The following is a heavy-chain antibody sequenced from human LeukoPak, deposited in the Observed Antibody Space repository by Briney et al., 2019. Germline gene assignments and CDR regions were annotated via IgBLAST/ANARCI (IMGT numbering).Heavy chain of an antibody. J-gene: IGHJ4*02. CDR2: MSPNSGHT. Sequence: VASVKVSCKASGYTFTSYDINWVRQVTGQGLEWMGWMSPNSGHTGYAQKFQGRVTMTRSTSMSTAYMGLSSLKSEDTAVYFCARGPPNWGYDYWGQGTLVTVSS. CDR3: ARGPPNWGYDY. D-gene: IGHD7-27*01. CDR1: GYTFTSYD. V-gene: IGHV1-8*01.